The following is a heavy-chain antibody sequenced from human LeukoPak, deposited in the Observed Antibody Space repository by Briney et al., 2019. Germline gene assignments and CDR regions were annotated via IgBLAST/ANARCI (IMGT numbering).Heavy chain of an antibody. CDR2: ISGSGSST. V-gene: IGHV3-23*01. Sequence: GGSLRLSCAASGFTFSSYGMHWVRQAPGKGLEWVSPISGSGSSTYYADSVRGRFTISRDNTKNSLFLQMNSLRAEDTVIYYCARDVGISSNEYDPWGQGTLVTVSS. D-gene: IGHD3-3*02. CDR3: ARDVGISSNEYDP. J-gene: IGHJ5*02. CDR1: GFTFSSYG.